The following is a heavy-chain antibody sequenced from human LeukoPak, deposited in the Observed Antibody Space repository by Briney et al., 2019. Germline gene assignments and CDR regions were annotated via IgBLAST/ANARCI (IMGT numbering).Heavy chain of an antibody. CDR1: GGTFSSYA. D-gene: IGHD3-10*01. J-gene: IGHJ3*02. CDR2: IIPIFGTA. V-gene: IGHV1-69*13. CDR3: ARDTPHYYGSGSYVLDAFDI. Sequence: ASVKVSCKASGGTFSSYAISWVRQASGQGLEWMGGIIPIFGTANYAQKFQGRVTITADESTSTAYMELSSLRSEDTAAYYCARDTPHYYGSGSYVLDAFDIWGQGTMVTVSS.